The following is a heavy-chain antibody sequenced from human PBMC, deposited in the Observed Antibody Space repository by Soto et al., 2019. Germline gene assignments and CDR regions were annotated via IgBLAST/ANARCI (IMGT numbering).Heavy chain of an antibody. CDR1: SASLSSSTYY. CDR3: ASSSPFHY. J-gene: IGHJ4*02. D-gene: IGHD6-6*01. V-gene: IGHV4-39*01. Sequence: QLQLQESGPGLVKPSETLSLTCSVSSASLSSSTYYWSWIRQPPGRGPEWIGSIYYSGNTYYKPSLKSRVSISIDTSRNQFSLQLTSVPAADTGVYYCASSSPFHYWGPGILVTVSS. CDR2: IYYSGNT.